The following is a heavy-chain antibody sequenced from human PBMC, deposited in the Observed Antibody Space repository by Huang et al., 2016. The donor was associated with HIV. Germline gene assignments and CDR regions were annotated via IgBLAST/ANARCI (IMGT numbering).Heavy chain of an antibody. Sequence: EVQLVESGGGLVQPGGSLRLSCAASGFTFSSYWMHWVRQAPGKGLVWGYRINSDGSSSGYADSVKGRVTISRDNAKNTLYLQMNSLRAEDTAVYYCVRDPRIQSWLNYFDYWGQGTLVSVSS. CDR1: GFTFSSYW. V-gene: IGHV3-74*01. CDR3: VRDPRIQSWLNYFDY. CDR2: INSDGSSS. D-gene: IGHD3-22*01. J-gene: IGHJ4*02.